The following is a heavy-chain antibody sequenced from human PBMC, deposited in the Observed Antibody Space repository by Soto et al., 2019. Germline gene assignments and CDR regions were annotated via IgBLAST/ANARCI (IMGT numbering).Heavy chain of an antibody. D-gene: IGHD3-22*01. CDR1: GFTFSVYP. J-gene: IGHJ4*02. Sequence: PGGSLRLSCAASGFTFSVYPMHWVRQAPGEGLQWVAVISYDGSNKYYADSVKGRFTISRDNYKNTLYLQMNSLRVEDTAVYYCAKGDGSGYYYSYFDYWGQGTLVTVSS. CDR2: ISYDGSNK. CDR3: AKGDGSGYYYSYFDY. V-gene: IGHV3-30-3*01.